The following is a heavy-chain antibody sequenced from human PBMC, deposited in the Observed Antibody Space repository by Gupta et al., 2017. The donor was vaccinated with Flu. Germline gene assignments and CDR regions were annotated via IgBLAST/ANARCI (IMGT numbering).Heavy chain of an antibody. CDR3: TGSPVYAMDV. CDR1: GFSFSALT. CDR2: VRSKANNYAT. J-gene: IGHJ6*02. D-gene: IGHD2-8*01. Sequence: DVQLVESGGGWVQPGGSLNLSCAASGFSFSALTLHWVRPACGQGVGGVARVRSKANNYATSYAASVKGRFTISRDDSKNTAHLQMNSLKTEDTAVYYCTGSPVYAMDVWGQGTTVTVSS. V-gene: IGHV3-73*02.